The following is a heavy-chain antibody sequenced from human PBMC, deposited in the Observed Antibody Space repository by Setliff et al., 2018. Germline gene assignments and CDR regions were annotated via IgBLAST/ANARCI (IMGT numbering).Heavy chain of an antibody. Sequence: PSETLSLTCTVSGGSISSMSYYWGWIRQPPGKGLEWIGSILFSGDTYYNPSLNSRVTISADTSKNQFSLNLSSVTAADTAVYYCARDNRARHYMDVWGKGTTVTVSS. CDR2: ILFSGDT. D-gene: IGHD3-10*01. J-gene: IGHJ6*03. CDR3: ARDNRARHYMDV. V-gene: IGHV4-39*07. CDR1: GGSISSMSYY.